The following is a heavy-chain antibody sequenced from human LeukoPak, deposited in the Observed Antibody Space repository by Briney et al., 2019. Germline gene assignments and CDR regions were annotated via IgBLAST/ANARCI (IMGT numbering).Heavy chain of an antibody. CDR1: GYSISSGYY. J-gene: IGHJ5*02. V-gene: IGHV4-38-2*01. Sequence: TSETLSLTCAASGYSISSGYYWGWIRQPPGKGLEWIGSIYHSGSTYYNPSLKSRVTISVNTSKNQFSLKLSSVTAADTAVYYCARPIQTYYDFWSGRGAHDWFDPWGQGTLVTVSS. CDR2: IYHSGST. CDR3: ARPIQTYYDFWSGRGAHDWFDP. D-gene: IGHD3-3*01.